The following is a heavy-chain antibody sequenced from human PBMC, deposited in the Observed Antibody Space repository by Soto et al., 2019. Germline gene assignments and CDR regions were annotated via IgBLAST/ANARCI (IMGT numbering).Heavy chain of an antibody. Sequence: QITLKESGPTLVKPTQTLTLTCSFSGFSLSTSEVGVGWIRQPPGKGLEWLALIYWDDDKEYSPTLRSRLTIPKATSKNQVVLIMTNLDPTDTATYYCAHGSGWLFDYWGQGTLVTVSS. CDR1: GFSLSTSEVG. J-gene: IGHJ4*02. D-gene: IGHD6-19*01. V-gene: IGHV2-5*02. CDR2: IYWDDDK. CDR3: AHGSGWLFDY.